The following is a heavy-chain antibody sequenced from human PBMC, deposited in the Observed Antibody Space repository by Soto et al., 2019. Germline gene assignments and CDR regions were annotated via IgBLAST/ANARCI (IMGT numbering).Heavy chain of an antibody. CDR3: ARDDILCSVGSCYGVLMDV. CDR1: GFTVSSKY. J-gene: IGHJ6*03. V-gene: IGHV3-66*01. CDR2: IQSGGTT. Sequence: EVQLVESGGGLVQPGGSLRLSCAASGFTVSSKYMSWVRQAPGKGLEWVSLIQSGGTTYYADSVKGRFTISRDSSKNMLHVQMDSLRAEDTAVYYCARDDILCSVGSCYGVLMDVWGKGTTVTVSS. D-gene: IGHD2-15*01.